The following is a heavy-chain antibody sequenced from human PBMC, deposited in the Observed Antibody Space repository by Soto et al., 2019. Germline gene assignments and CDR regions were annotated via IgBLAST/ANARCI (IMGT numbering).Heavy chain of an antibody. D-gene: IGHD2-2*01. CDR1: GYTFTSYG. V-gene: IGHV1-18*01. J-gene: IGHJ6*02. Sequence: ASVKVSCKASGYTFTSYGISWVRQAPGQGLEWMGWISAYNGNTNYAQKLQGRVTMATDTSTSTAYMELRSLRSDDTAAYYCARALSDIVVVPAPMDVWGQGTTVTVSS. CDR2: ISAYNGNT. CDR3: ARALSDIVVVPAPMDV.